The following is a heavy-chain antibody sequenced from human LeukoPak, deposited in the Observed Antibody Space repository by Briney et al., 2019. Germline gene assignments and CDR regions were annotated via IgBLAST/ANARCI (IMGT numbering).Heavy chain of an antibody. CDR3: AEQGTE. Sequence: PGGSLRLSCAASGVTFSTFWMDWVRQAPGKGLEWVSNINQDGSEKYYIDSVKGRFTISRDNAKNSLYLQMNSLRAEDTAVYYCAEQGTEWGEGTLVTVLS. J-gene: IGHJ4*02. CDR1: GVTFSTFW. D-gene: IGHD7-27*01. CDR2: INQDGSEK. V-gene: IGHV3-7*01.